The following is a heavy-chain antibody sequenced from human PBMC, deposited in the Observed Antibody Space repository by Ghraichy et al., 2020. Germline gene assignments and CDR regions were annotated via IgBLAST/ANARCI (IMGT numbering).Heavy chain of an antibody. V-gene: IGHV3-64*01. D-gene: IGHD3-9*01. CDR2: LGTDGTST. J-gene: IGHJ4*02. CDR1: GFTFSYYA. CDR3: ARPSGTSYFDWAPPDY. Sequence: GGSLRLSCVASGFTFSYYAMHWVRQTPGKGLEYVAILGTDGTSTYYANSVEGRFIISRDNSKNTVYLQMGSLRPEDMGVYCCARPSGTSYFDWAPPDYWGQGALVTVSS.